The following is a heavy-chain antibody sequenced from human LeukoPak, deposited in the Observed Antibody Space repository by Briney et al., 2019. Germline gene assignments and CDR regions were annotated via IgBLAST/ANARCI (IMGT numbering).Heavy chain of an antibody. CDR2: IRGSGGST. CDR1: GFTFSNAW. J-gene: IGHJ4*02. D-gene: IGHD3-22*01. CDR3: AKDLASGYYVFDY. V-gene: IGHV3-23*01. Sequence: TGGSLRLSCAASGFTFSNAWMNWVRQAPGKGLEWVSVIRGSGGSTYYADSVKGRFTISRDNSKNTLYLQMNSLRAEDTAVYYCAKDLASGYYVFDYWGQGTLVTVSS.